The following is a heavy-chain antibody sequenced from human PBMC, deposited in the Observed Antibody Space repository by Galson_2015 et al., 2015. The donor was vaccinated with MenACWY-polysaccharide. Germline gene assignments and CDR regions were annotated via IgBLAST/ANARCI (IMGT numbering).Heavy chain of an antibody. J-gene: IGHJ4*02. CDR1: TGRVSGSRVA. CDR2: TWFRSMWYS. V-gene: IGHV6-1*01. D-gene: IGHD3/OR15-3a*01. Sequence: ATTTGRVSGSRVAWNSHRQCRLRCLAGRGRTWFRSMWYSGDAESVESRISINADTSKNQFSLQLHSVTPEDAAVYFCARGLAVTSYSFEYWGQGTMVTVSS. CDR3: ARGLAVTSYSFEY.